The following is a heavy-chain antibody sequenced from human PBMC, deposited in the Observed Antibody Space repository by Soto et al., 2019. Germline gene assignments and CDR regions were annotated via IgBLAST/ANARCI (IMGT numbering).Heavy chain of an antibody. D-gene: IGHD3-3*01. CDR3: ARDNYYEFWSGYSWFDP. CDR2: IYYSGST. Sequence: SETLSLTCTVSGGSISSGGYYWSWIRQHPGKGLEWIGYIYYSGSTYYNPSLKSRVTISVDTSKNQFSLKLSSVSAADTAVYNCARDNYYEFWSGYSWFDPWGQGTLVTVSS. V-gene: IGHV4-31*03. J-gene: IGHJ5*02. CDR1: GGSISSGGYY.